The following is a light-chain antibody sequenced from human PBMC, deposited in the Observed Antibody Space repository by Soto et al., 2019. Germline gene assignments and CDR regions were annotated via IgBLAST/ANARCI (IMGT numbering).Light chain of an antibody. V-gene: IGLV2-14*01. Sequence: QSVLTQPASVSWSPGQSITISCTGTSSDVGGYNYVSWYQQHPGKAPKLMIYEVSNRPSGVSNRFSGSKSGNTASLTISGHQAEDEADYYCSSYTSSSTLVFGGGTKVTVL. CDR2: EVS. CDR3: SSYTSSSTLV. J-gene: IGLJ2*01. CDR1: SSDVGGYNY.